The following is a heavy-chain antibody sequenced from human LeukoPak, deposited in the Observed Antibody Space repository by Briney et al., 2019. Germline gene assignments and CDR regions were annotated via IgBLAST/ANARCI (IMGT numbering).Heavy chain of an antibody. J-gene: IGHJ4*02. CDR1: GFTFSSYG. D-gene: IGHD3-16*01. CDR2: ISYDGSNK. Sequence: PGRSLRLSCAASGFTFSSYGMHWVRQAPGKGLEWVALISYDGSNKYYADSVKGRFAISRDNSKNTLHLQMNSLRAEDTAVYYCAKDIRLRLGDPSFPSFDYWGQGTLVTVSS. V-gene: IGHV3-30*18. CDR3: AKDIRLRLGDPSFPSFDY.